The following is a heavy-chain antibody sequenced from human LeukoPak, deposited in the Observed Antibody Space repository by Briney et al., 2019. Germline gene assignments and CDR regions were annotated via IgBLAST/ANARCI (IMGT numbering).Heavy chain of an antibody. D-gene: IGHD6-19*01. V-gene: IGHV3-15*01. J-gene: IGHJ4*02. CDR3: TTDVGSGWSFDY. CDR1: GFTFSSYA. Sequence: PGGSLRLSCAASGFTFSSYAMSWVRQAPGGGLEWVGRIKSKTDGGTTDYAAPVKGRFTISRDDSKNTLYLQVNSLKTEDTAVYYCTTDVGSGWSFDYWGQGTLVTASS. CDR2: IKSKTDGGTT.